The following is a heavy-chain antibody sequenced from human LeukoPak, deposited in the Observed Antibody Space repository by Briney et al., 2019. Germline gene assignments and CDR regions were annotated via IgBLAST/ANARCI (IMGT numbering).Heavy chain of an antibody. CDR3: AISKKGGGSGY. D-gene: IGHD2-15*01. Sequence: TSETLSLTCTVSGGYLSSYYWNWIRQPAGKGLEWIGRIYTSGSTNYNPSLKSRVTMSVDTSKNQFSLKLTSVTAADTAVYYCAISKKGGGSGYWGQGTLVTVSS. V-gene: IGHV4-4*07. CDR2: IYTSGST. J-gene: IGHJ4*02. CDR1: GGYLSSYY.